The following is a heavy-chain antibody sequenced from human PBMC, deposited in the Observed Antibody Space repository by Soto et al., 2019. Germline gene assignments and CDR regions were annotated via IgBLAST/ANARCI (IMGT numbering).Heavy chain of an antibody. D-gene: IGHD3-3*01. CDR2: IYYSGST. CDR1: GGSISSSSYY. Sequence: QLQLQESGPGLVKPSETLSLTCTVSGGSISSSSYYWGWIRQPPGKGLEWIGSIYYSGSTYYNPSLKSRVPISVDTSKNQFSLKLSSVTAADTAVYYCASLYYDFWSGYPHYYYGMDVWGQGTTVTVSS. J-gene: IGHJ6*02. CDR3: ASLYYDFWSGYPHYYYGMDV. V-gene: IGHV4-39*01.